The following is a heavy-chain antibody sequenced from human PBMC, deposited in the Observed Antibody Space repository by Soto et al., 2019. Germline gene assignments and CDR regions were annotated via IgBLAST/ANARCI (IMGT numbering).Heavy chain of an antibody. Sequence: QVQLVESGGGVVQPGRSLRLSCAASGFTFSSYAMHWVRQAPGKGLEWVAVISYDGSNKSYADSVKGRFTISRDNSKNTLYLQMNSLRAEDTAVYYCARDTAAAGTWGQGTLVTVSS. CDR2: ISYDGSNK. J-gene: IGHJ4*02. V-gene: IGHV3-30-3*01. D-gene: IGHD6-13*01. CDR3: ARDTAAAGT. CDR1: GFTFSSYA.